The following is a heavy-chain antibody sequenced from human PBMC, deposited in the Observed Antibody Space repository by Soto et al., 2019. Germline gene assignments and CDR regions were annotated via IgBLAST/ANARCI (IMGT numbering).Heavy chain of an antibody. J-gene: IGHJ5*02. CDR2: ISTRSSYI. CDR3: ARDGRGAMSWFDP. CDR1: GFRFSDYA. Sequence: AQVMESGGDLVKPGGSLRLSCAASGFRFSDYAMNWVGQAPGKGLEWVSSISTRSSYIYYADSVKGRFTISRDNARNLVFLQMNNVRVEDTAIYYCARDGRGAMSWFDPWGQGTPVIVSS. D-gene: IGHD3-16*01. V-gene: IGHV3-21*01.